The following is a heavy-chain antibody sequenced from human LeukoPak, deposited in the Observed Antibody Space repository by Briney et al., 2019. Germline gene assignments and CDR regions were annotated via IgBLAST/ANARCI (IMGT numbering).Heavy chain of an antibody. D-gene: IGHD6-25*01. J-gene: IGHJ4*02. CDR2: VNHSGST. V-gene: IGHV4-34*01. Sequence: SETLSLTCAVYGGSFSGYYWNWIRQPPGKGLEWLGEVNHSGSTNYNPSLKSRVTISVDTSKSHFSLKLSSVTAADTAIYYCARLDKGIKAAHFDYWGQGTLVTVSS. CDR3: ARLDKGIKAAHFDY. CDR1: GGSFSGYY.